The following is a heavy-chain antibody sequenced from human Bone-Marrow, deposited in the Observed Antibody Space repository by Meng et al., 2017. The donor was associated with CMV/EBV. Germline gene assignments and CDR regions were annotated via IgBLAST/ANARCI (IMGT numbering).Heavy chain of an antibody. V-gene: IGHV3-21*01. CDR2: ISSSSSYI. Sequence: GESLKISCAASGFTFSSYSMNWVRQAPGKGLEWVSSISSSSSYIYYADSVKGRFTISRDNAKNSLYLQMNSLRAEDTAVYYCARGAMTKFDYWGQGTLVTASS. CDR3: ARGAMTKFDY. D-gene: IGHD2-2*01. CDR1: GFTFSSYS. J-gene: IGHJ4*02.